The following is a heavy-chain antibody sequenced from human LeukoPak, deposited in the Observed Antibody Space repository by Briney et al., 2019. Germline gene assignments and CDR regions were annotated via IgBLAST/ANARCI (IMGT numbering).Heavy chain of an antibody. CDR2: IYYSGST. V-gene: IGHV4-39*07. CDR3: ASRQIRWYLDY. J-gene: IGHJ4*02. Sequence: SETLSLTCTVSGGSISSSSYYWGWIRQLPGKGLEWIGSIYYSGSTYHNPSLKSRVTISVDTSKNQFSLKLRSVTAADTAVYYCASRQIRWYLDYWGQGTLVTVSS. CDR1: GGSISSSSYY. D-gene: IGHD4-23*01.